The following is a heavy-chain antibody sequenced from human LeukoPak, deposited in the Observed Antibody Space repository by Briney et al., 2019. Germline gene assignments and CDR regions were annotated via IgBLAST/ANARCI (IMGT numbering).Heavy chain of an antibody. Sequence: GGSLRLSCAVSGITLSNYGMSWVRQAPGKGLGWVAGISDSGGSTKYADSVKGRFTISRDNPKNTLFLQMNSLRAEDTAVYYCARFRYMDVWGKGTPVTVSS. J-gene: IGHJ6*03. D-gene: IGHD3-10*01. CDR2: ISDSGGST. CDR1: GITLSNYG. CDR3: ARFRYMDV. V-gene: IGHV3-23*01.